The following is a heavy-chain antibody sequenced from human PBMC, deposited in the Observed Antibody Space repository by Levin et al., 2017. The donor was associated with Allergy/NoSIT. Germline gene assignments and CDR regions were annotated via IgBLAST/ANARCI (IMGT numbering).Heavy chain of an antibody. CDR1: GFTFSSYG. J-gene: IGHJ6*02. Sequence: SCAASGFTFSSYGMHWVRQAPGKGLEWVAVISYDGSNKYYADSVKGRFTISRDNSKNTLYLQMNSLRAEDTAVYYCAKDTTTYYYYGMDVWGQGTTVTVSS. V-gene: IGHV3-30*18. CDR3: AKDTTTYYYYGMDV. CDR2: ISYDGSNK. D-gene: IGHD1-1*01.